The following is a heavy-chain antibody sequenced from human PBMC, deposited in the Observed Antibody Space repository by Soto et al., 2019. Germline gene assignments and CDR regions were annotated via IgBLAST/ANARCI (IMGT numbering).Heavy chain of an antibody. V-gene: IGHV3-33*01. CDR2: IWYDGSNK. CDR1: GFTFSRKG. CDR3: ARDAVPHYYDSSGYYPTYFDY. Sequence: ALRLSCAAPGFTFSRKGMHWVRQAPSKGLEWVAVIWYDGSNKYYADSVKGRFTISRDNSKNTLYLQMNSLRAEDTAVYYCARDAVPHYYDSSGYYPTYFDYWGQGTLVTVSS. J-gene: IGHJ4*02. D-gene: IGHD3-22*01.